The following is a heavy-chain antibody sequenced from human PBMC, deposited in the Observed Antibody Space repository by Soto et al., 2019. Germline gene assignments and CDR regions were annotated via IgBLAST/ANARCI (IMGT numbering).Heavy chain of an antibody. CDR1: GFTFSSYG. J-gene: IGHJ6*02. CDR3: ARDSDVYYYGIDV. CDR2: IWYDGSNK. V-gene: IGHV3-33*01. Sequence: GGSLILSCAASGFTFSSYGMHWVRQAPGKGLEWVAVIWYDGSNKYYADSVKGRFTISRDNSKNTLYLQMNSLRAEDTAVYYCARDSDVYYYGIDVWGQGTTVTVSS.